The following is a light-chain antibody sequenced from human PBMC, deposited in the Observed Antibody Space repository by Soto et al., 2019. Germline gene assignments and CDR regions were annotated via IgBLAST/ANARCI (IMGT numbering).Light chain of an antibody. V-gene: IGLV2-8*01. CDR3: SSSAGSNNVV. J-gene: IGLJ2*01. CDR1: STDVGGYNY. Sequence: QSVLTQPPSASGSPGQSVTISCTGTSTDVGGYNYVSWYQQHPGNAPKLMIYDVSHRPSGVHDRFSGFKSGNTSSLTVSGLQVEHEAAYYCSSSAGSNNVVFGGGTKLTVL. CDR2: DVS.